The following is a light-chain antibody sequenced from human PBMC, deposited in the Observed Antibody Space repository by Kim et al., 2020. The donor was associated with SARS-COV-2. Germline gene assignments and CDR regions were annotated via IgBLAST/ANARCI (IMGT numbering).Light chain of an antibody. J-gene: IGLJ3*02. CDR3: QAWDSSTAPKV. V-gene: IGLV3-1*01. CDR1: KLGDKY. Sequence: PGQTASITCSGDKLGDKYACWYQQKPGQSPVLVIYQDSKRPSGIPERFSGSNSGNTATLTISGTQAMDEADYYCQAWDSSTAPKVFGGGTQLTVL. CDR2: QDS.